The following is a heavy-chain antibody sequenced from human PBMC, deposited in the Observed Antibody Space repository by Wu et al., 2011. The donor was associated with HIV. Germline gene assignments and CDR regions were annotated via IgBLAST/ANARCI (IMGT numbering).Heavy chain of an antibody. J-gene: IGHJ4*02. D-gene: IGHD1-26*01. Sequence: VQLMQSGAEVRKPGTSVEVSCKASGYTFTDSFLHWVRQAPGQGLEWVGWINPNSGGTNYAQKFQGRVTMTRDTSITTVYMELDSLTSDDTAVYYCATGDSGSYKVGSPYDYWGQGTLVTVSS. V-gene: IGHV1-2*02. CDR1: GYTFTDSF. CDR3: ATGDSGSYKVGSPYDY. CDR2: INPNSGGT.